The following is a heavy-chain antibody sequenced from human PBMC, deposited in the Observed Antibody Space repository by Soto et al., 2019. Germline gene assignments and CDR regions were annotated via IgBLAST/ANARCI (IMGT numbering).Heavy chain of an antibody. V-gene: IGHV4-39*01. CDR1: DDSINSDKYY. J-gene: IGHJ4*02. CDR2: IYYRGNS. CDR3: ARLEGLATISYYFDF. D-gene: IGHD3-9*01. Sequence: QLQLQESGPGLVKPSETLSLTCSVSDDSINSDKYYWGWIRQPPGKGLEWIGSIYYRGNSYYNPSLQPRVTISLVKSKSQFSLKLNSVTAADSAVYFCARLEGLATISYYFDFWGPGALVTVSS.